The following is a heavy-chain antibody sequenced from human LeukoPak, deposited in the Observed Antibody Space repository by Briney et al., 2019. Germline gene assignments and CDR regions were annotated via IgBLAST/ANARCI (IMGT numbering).Heavy chain of an antibody. Sequence: GGSLRLSCAASGFTFSDYYMSWIRQAPGKGLEWVSYISSSSSHTNYADSVKGRFTISRDNAKKSLYLQMNSLRAEDTAVYYCALSGIGSGWQRKDVWGQGTTVTVSS. J-gene: IGHJ6*02. CDR1: GFTFSDYY. V-gene: IGHV3-11*06. CDR3: ALSGIGSGWQRKDV. CDR2: ISSSSSHT. D-gene: IGHD6-19*01.